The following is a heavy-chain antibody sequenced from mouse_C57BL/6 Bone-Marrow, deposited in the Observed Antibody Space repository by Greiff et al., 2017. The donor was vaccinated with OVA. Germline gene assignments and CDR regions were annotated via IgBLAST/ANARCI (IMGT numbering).Heavy chain of an antibody. CDR1: GYTFTSYW. J-gene: IGHJ4*01. CDR2: IYPGSGST. V-gene: IGHV1-55*01. CDR3: ARSVLPLYAMDY. D-gene: IGHD1-1*01. Sequence: QVQLQQSGAELVKPGASVKMSCKASGYTFTSYWITWVKQRPGQGLEWIGDIYPGSGSTNYNQKFKSKATLTVDTSSSTAYMQLSSLTSEDSAVYYCARSVLPLYAMDYWGQGTSVTVSS.